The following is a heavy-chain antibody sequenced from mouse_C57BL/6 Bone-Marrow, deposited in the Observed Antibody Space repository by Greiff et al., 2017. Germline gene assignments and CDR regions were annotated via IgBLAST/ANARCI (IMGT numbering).Heavy chain of an antibody. D-gene: IGHD4-1*01. Sequence: EVKLVESGPELVKPGASVKISCKASGFSFTGYYMNWVKQTPEKSLEWIGEINPSTGGTTYNEKFKTKATWTVDKSSSTAYMQLKSLTSEDSAVYYCARRTGNFDYWGQGTTLTVSS. CDR1: GFSFTGYY. CDR2: INPSTGGT. J-gene: IGHJ2*01. CDR3: ARRTGNFDY. V-gene: IGHV1-42*01.